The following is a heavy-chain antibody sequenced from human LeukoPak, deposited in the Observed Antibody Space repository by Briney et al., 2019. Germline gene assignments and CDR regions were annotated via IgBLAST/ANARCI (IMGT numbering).Heavy chain of an antibody. J-gene: IGHJ1*01. Sequence: GGSLRLSCAASGFTVSSNYMGWVRQAPGKGLEWVANIRQDGSEKNYVDSVKGRFTISRDNAKNSLYLQMNSLRVEDTAVYFCMRQNRAYFFGHWGQGTLVTVSS. CDR1: GFTVSSNY. CDR2: IRQDGSEK. D-gene: IGHD3-3*01. CDR3: MRQNRAYFFGH. V-gene: IGHV3-7*01.